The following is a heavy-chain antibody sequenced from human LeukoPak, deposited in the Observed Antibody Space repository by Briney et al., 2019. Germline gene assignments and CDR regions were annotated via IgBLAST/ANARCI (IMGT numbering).Heavy chain of an antibody. J-gene: IGHJ4*02. CDR3: ARFTMVRGVIITSYREYYFDY. CDR1: GGSISSGGYY. CDR2: IYYSGST. Sequence: SETLSLTCTVSGGSISSGGYYWSWIRQHPGKGLEWIGYIYYSGSTYYNPSLKSRVTISVDTSKNQFSLKLSSVTAADTAVYCCARFTMVRGVIITSYREYYFDYWGQGTLVTVSS. D-gene: IGHD3-10*01. V-gene: IGHV4-31*03.